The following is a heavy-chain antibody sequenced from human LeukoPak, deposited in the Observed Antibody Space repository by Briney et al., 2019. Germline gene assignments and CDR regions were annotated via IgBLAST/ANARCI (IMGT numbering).Heavy chain of an antibody. CDR2: ISSSGSTI. D-gene: IGHD1-14*01. CDR1: GFTFSDYY. CDR3: ARPLGTGTTHYFDY. Sequence: GGSLRLSCAASGFTFSDYYMSWIRQAPGKGLEWGSYISSSGSTIYYADSVKGGFTISRDNAKNSLYLQMNSLRAEDTAVYYCARPLGTGTTHYFDYWGQGTLVTVSS. V-gene: IGHV3-11*01. J-gene: IGHJ4*02.